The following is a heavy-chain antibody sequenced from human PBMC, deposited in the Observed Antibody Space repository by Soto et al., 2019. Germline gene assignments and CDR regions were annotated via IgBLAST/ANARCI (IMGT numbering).Heavy chain of an antibody. D-gene: IGHD2-2*01. CDR2: ISSSGSTI. Sequence: GGSLRLSCAASGFNFSSYEMNWVRQAPGKGLEWVSYISSSGSTIYYADSVKGRFTISRDNAKNSLYLQMNSLRAEDTAVYYCATRKTVPAATSWAEYFQHWGQGTLVTVSS. CDR1: GFNFSSYE. J-gene: IGHJ1*01. CDR3: ATRKTVPAATSWAEYFQH. V-gene: IGHV3-48*03.